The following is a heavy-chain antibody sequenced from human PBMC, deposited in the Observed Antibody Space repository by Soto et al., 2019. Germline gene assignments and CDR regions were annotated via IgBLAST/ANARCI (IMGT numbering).Heavy chain of an antibody. Sequence: EVQLLESGGGLVQPGGSLRLSCATSGFTFSSQNMNWVRQAPGQGLEWVSYIGGSGSPIFYEDSVKGRFTVSRDNAGNSLYLQMNSLRADETAVYYCARELGANWFFLWGPGTLVTVSP. CDR1: GFTFSSQN. D-gene: IGHD3-10*01. V-gene: IGHV3-48*04. CDR2: IGGSGSPI. J-gene: IGHJ4*02. CDR3: ARELGANWFFL.